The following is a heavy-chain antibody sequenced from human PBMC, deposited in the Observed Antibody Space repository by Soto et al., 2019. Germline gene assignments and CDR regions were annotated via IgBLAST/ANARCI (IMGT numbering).Heavy chain of an antibody. J-gene: IGHJ4*02. Sequence: SETLSLTCAVYGGSFSGYYWSWIRQPPGKGLEWIGEINHSGSTNYNPSLKSRVTISVDTSKNQFSLKLISVTAADTAVYYCARGGTYYDFWSGYWGTYYFDYWGQGTLVTVSS. CDR2: INHSGST. CDR3: ARGGTYYDFWSGYWGTYYFDY. CDR1: GGSFSGYY. D-gene: IGHD3-3*01. V-gene: IGHV4-34*01.